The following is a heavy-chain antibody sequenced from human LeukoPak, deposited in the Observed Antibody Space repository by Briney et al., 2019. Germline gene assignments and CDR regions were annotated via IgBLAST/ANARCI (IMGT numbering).Heavy chain of an antibody. CDR2: IYYSGST. D-gene: IGHD2-8*01. CDR3: LRGINVDAYDI. Sequence: SETLSPTCTVSSGSISSGAYYWGWIRQPPGKGLEWIGSIYYSGSTYYNPSLKSRVTVSVDPSKTEFSLKLSSVTAADTAVYYCLRGINVDAYDIWGQGTMVTVSS. CDR1: SGSISSGAYY. V-gene: IGHV4-39*01. J-gene: IGHJ3*02.